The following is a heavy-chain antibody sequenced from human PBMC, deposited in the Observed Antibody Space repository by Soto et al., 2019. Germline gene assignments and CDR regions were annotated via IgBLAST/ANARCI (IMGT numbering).Heavy chain of an antibody. V-gene: IGHV4-39*01. CDR3: ARHPRRLTIAAT. Sequence: QLQLQESGPGLVKPSETLSLTCTVSGGSISSSSYYWGWIRQPPGKGLEWIGSIYYSGSTYYNPSLNSRAXXXGXXTKIHSSLTLSSVTPSYTAVYCCARHPRRLTIAATWGQGTLVTVAS. J-gene: IGHJ5*02. CDR1: GGSISSSSYY. CDR2: IYYSGST. D-gene: IGHD2-2*01.